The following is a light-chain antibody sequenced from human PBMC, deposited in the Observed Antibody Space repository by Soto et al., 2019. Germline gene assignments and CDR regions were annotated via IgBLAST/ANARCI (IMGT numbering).Light chain of an antibody. CDR3: CSYAGSSTWV. V-gene: IGLV2-23*01. CDR1: SSDVGSYNL. Sequence: QSVLTQPASVSGSPGQSITISCTGTSSDVGSYNLVSWYQQHPGKAPKLMIYEGSKRPSGVSNRFSGSKSGNTASLTISGLQAEDEDDYHCCSYAGSSTWVFGGGTKSPS. CDR2: EGS. J-gene: IGLJ3*02.